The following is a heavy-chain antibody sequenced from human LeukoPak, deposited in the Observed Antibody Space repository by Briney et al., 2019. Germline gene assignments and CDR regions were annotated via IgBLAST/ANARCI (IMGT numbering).Heavy chain of an antibody. CDR2: TYYRSKWYN. CDR1: GDSVTRNRTA. V-gene: IGHV6-1*01. CDR3: ARTGDKMAAAGTRTYYYYDMDV. D-gene: IGHD6-13*01. Sequence: SQTLSLTCAISGDSVTRNRTAWNWITQSPSIGLECLGRTYYRSKWYNDYAISVKSRKTINPDTSKNQFSLHLNSVPPKDTAVYYCARTGDKMAAAGTRTYYYYDMDVWGQVTTVTVSS. J-gene: IGHJ6*02.